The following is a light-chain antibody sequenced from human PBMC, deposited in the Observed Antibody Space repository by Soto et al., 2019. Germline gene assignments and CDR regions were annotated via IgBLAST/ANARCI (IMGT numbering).Light chain of an antibody. V-gene: IGLV1-40*01. CDR2: VDS. Sequence: QSVLTQPPSVSGAPGQRVTISCTGSRSNIGAGYDVHWYQQLPGTVPRLLISVDSYRSSGVPDRFSGSKSGTSASLVISGLQPEDEADYYCQTYDSSLSGSLFGGGTKLTVL. J-gene: IGLJ3*02. CDR1: RSNIGAGYD. CDR3: QTYDSSLSGSL.